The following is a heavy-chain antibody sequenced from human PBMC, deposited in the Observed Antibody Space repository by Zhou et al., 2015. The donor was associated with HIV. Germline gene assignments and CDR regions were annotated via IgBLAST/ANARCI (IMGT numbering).Heavy chain of an antibody. CDR3: ARGRKKVATIQADDPNWFDP. J-gene: IGHJ5*02. CDR1: GGTFSSYA. V-gene: IGHV1-69*01. Sequence: QVQLVQSGAEVKKPGSSVKVSCKASGGTFSSYAISWVRQAPGQGLEWMGGIIPIFGTANYAQKFQGRVTITADESTSTAYMELSSLRSEDTAVYYCARGRKKVATIQADDPNWFDPWGQGTLVTVSS. CDR2: IIPIFGTA. D-gene: IGHD5-12*01.